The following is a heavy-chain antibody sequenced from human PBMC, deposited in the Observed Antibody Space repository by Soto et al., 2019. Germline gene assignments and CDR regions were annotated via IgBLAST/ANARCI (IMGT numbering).Heavy chain of an antibody. J-gene: IGHJ3*02. V-gene: IGHV1-2*02. D-gene: IGHD3-3*01. Sequence: QLHLVQSGAVVKKPGASVTVSCSASGYPVTAYYMHWVRQAPGRGLEWMGGINPATGASKYTQTYQGKVTMARATSTSTVFMAMCVLTAGDTAVFYGAKGGGVGVAGSAAFDMWGQGTLVTVSS. CDR3: AKGGGVGVAGSAAFDM. CDR2: INPATGAS. CDR1: GYPVTAYY.